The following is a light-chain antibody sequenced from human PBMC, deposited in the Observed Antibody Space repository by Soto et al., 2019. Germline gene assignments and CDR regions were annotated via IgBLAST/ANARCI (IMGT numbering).Light chain of an antibody. CDR2: HVT. J-gene: IGLJ1*01. CDR1: SSGIGHYDY. V-gene: IGLV2-14*03. CDR3: CSLTTSHTYV. Sequence: QSALTQPASVSGSPGQSITISCTGTSSGIGHYDYVSWYQQHPGKAPKLMIYHVTYRPSGVSNRYSGSKSGNSASLTISGLQADDEADYYCCSLTTSHTYVFGSGTKVTVL.